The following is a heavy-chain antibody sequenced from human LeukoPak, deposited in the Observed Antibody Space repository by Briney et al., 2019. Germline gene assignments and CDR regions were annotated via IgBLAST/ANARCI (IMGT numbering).Heavy chain of an antibody. CDR1: GFTFSSYA. CDR2: ISSNGGST. CDR3: ARRNEYYYYGMDV. J-gene: IGHJ6*04. Sequence: GGSLRLSCSASGFTFSSYAMHWVRQAPGKGLEYVSAISSNGGSTYYADSVKGRFTISRDNSKNTLYLQMNSLRAEDTAVYYCARRNEYYYYGMDVWGKGTTVTVSS. V-gene: IGHV3-64*04. D-gene: IGHD1-1*01.